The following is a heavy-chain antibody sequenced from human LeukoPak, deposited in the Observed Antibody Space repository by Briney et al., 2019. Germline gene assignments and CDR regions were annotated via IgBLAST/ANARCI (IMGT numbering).Heavy chain of an antibody. V-gene: IGHV3-21*01. Sequence: GGSLTLSCAASGFTFSSYSMNWVRQAPGKGLEWVSSISSSSSYIYYADSVKGRFTISRDNAKNSLHLQMNSLRAEDTAVYYCAVDSKWELPFDYWGQGTLVTVSS. CDR2: ISSSSSYI. CDR3: AVDSKWELPFDY. CDR1: GFTFSSYS. J-gene: IGHJ4*02. D-gene: IGHD1-26*01.